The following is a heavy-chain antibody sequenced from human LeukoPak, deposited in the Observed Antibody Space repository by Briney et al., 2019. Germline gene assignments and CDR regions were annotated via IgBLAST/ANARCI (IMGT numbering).Heavy chain of an antibody. Sequence: SETLSLTCTVSGGSIGSDYWTWIRQPPGKGLEHIGYIYYTGGTNYNPSLKSRVTISVDTSKNQFSLKLSSVTAADTAVYFCAKYGNSGWVIDNWGQGTLVTVSS. J-gene: IGHJ4*02. V-gene: IGHV4-59*08. CDR3: AKYGNSGWVIDN. D-gene: IGHD6-19*01. CDR1: GGSIGSDY. CDR2: IYYTGGT.